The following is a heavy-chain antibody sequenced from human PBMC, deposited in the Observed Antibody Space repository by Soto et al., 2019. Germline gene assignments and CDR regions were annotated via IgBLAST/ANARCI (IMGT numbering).Heavy chain of an antibody. CDR3: ARDPEYQLLYGYYGMDV. V-gene: IGHV3-30-3*01. Sequence: GGSLRLSCAASGFTFSSYAMHWVRQAPGKGLEWVAVISYDGSNKYYADSVKGRFTISRDNSKNTLYLQMNSLRAEDTAVYYCARDPEYQLLYGYYGMDVWGQGTTVTVSS. CDR1: GFTFSSYA. D-gene: IGHD2-2*02. J-gene: IGHJ6*02. CDR2: ISYDGSNK.